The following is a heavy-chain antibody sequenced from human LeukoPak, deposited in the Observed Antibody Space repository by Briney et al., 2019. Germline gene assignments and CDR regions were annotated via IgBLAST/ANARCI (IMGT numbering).Heavy chain of an antibody. CDR3: ARGSVVAATHDY. CDR1: GYSISSGYY. CDR2: IYHSGST. Sequence: PSETLSLTCAVSGYSISSGYYWGGIRPPPGKGLEWIGSIYHSGSTYYNPSLKSRVTISVDTSKNQFSLKLSSVTAADTAVYYCARGSVVAATHDYWGQGTLVTVSS. J-gene: IGHJ4*02. V-gene: IGHV4-38-2*01. D-gene: IGHD2-15*01.